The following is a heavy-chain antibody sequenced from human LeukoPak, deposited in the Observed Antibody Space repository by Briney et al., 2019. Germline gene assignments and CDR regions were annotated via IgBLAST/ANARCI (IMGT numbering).Heavy chain of an antibody. CDR3: TRGDY. CDR2: MTPNNGNA. CDR1: GYTFTNFD. J-gene: IGHJ4*02. Sequence: ASVTVSCKASGYTFTNFDINWVRQASGQGLEWVGWMTPNNGNAGFAQKLQGRVTLTRDTSISTAFMELSSLKSEDTAIYYCTRGDYWGQGTPVTVSS. V-gene: IGHV1-8*01.